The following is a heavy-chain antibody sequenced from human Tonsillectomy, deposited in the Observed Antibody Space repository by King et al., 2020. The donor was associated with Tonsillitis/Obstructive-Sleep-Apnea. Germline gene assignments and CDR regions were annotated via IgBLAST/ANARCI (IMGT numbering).Heavy chain of an antibody. J-gene: IGHJ5*02. CDR1: GYTFNNYG. V-gene: IGHV1-18*01. CDR2: ISAYNGNT. Sequence: VQLVESGAEVKKPGASVKVSCKASGYTFNNYGFSWVRQAPGQGLEWMGWISAYNGNTNYAQKLRGRVTLSTDTSTSTAYMELRSLRSDDTAVYYCARESAPIAVAGTGWFDPWGQGTLVTVSS. D-gene: IGHD6-19*01. CDR3: ARESAPIAVAGTGWFDP.